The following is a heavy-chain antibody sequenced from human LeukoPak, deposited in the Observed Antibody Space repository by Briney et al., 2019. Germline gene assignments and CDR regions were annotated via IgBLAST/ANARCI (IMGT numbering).Heavy chain of an antibody. V-gene: IGHV3-7*01. CDR2: ISQDVSHK. CDR1: GFTFSSYW. Sequence: PGGSLRLSCAASGFTFSSYWMSWVRQAPGKGLQSVAYISQDVSHKYYVDSVKGRFTISRDNAKNSLHLEMNSLRAEDTALYYCARVGYNGWNFENWGQGTLVTASS. CDR3: ARVGYNGWNFEN. J-gene: IGHJ4*02. D-gene: IGHD5-12*01.